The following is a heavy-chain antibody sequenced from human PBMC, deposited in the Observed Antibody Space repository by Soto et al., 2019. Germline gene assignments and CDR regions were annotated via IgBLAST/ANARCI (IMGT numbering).Heavy chain of an antibody. D-gene: IGHD1-1*01. CDR1: GYDFTTYG. CDR2: ISAHNGNT. V-gene: IGHV1-18*01. CDR3: ARGRYGDY. J-gene: IGHJ4*02. Sequence: QVHLVQSGAEVKKPGASVKVSCKGSGYDFTTYGITWVRQAPGQGLEWMAWISAHNGNTDYAQKLQGRVTVTRDTPTSTAYMGLRSLRPDATAMYYCARGRYGDYWGQGALVTVSS.